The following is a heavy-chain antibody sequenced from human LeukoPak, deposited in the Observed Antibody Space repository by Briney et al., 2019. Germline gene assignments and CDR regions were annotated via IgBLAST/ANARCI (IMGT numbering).Heavy chain of an antibody. D-gene: IGHD1-7*01. Sequence: PGGSLRLSCAASGFTFSSYGMHWVRQAPGKGLEWVAFIRYDGSNKYYADSVKGRFTISRDNSKSTLYLQMNSLRAEDTAVYYCAKNSGYRGLELRVAFDIWGQGTMVTVSS. CDR1: GFTFSSYG. CDR3: AKNSGYRGLELRVAFDI. J-gene: IGHJ3*02. CDR2: IRYDGSNK. V-gene: IGHV3-30*02.